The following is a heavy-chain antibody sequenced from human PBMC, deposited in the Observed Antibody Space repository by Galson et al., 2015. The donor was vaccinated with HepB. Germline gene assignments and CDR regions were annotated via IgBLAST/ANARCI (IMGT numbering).Heavy chain of an antibody. CDR3: ARHLALNYLGIAFDI. Sequence: QSGAEVKKPGESLKISCKGSGYSFTSYWIGWVRQMPGKGLEWMGIIYPGDSDTRYSPSFQGQVTISADKSISTAYLQWSSLKASDTAMYYCARHLALNYLGIAFDIWGQGTMVTVSS. J-gene: IGHJ3*02. CDR1: GYSFTSYW. V-gene: IGHV5-51*01. D-gene: IGHD3-10*01. CDR2: IYPGDSDT.